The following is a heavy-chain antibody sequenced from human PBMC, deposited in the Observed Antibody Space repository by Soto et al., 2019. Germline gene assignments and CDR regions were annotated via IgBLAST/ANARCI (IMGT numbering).Heavy chain of an antibody. Sequence: EVQLVESGGGLVQPGGSLRLSCAASGFTFSSYWMHWVRQAPGKGLVWVSRINSDGSSTSYADSVKGRFTISRDNDKNTLYLQMNSLSDEDTAVYYCARGEGIAAAGTDYWGQGTLVTVSS. J-gene: IGHJ4*02. CDR2: INSDGSST. V-gene: IGHV3-74*01. D-gene: IGHD6-13*01. CDR1: GFTFSSYW. CDR3: ARGEGIAAAGTDY.